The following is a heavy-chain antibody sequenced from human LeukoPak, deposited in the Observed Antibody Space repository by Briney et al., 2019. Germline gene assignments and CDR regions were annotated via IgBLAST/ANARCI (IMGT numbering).Heavy chain of an antibody. CDR2: INPNSGGT. Sequence: GASVKVSCKASGYRFTVYYMHWVRQAPGKGLEWMGWINPNSGGTHYAQKFLGRVTMTRDTFISTAYMELSRLTSDDTALYYCATLYGDYVTSDYWGQGTLVTVSS. CDR1: GYRFTVYY. J-gene: IGHJ4*02. D-gene: IGHD4-17*01. CDR3: ATLYGDYVTSDY. V-gene: IGHV1-2*02.